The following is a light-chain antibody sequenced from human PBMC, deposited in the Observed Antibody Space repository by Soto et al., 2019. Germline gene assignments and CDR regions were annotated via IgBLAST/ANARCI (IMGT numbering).Light chain of an antibody. CDR3: QQYYSYPRWT. CDR1: QGISSY. J-gene: IGKJ1*01. CDR2: AAS. Sequence: AIRITHSPSSLSASTGDRVTITCRASQGISSYLAWYQQKPGKAPKLLIYAASTLQSGVPSRFSGSGSGTDFTLTISCLQSEDFATYYCQQYYSYPRWTFGQGTKVDNK. V-gene: IGKV1-8*01.